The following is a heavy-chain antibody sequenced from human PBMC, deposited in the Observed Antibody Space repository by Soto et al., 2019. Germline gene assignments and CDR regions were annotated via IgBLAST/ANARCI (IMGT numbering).Heavy chain of an antibody. J-gene: IGHJ4*02. V-gene: IGHV3-33*01. Sequence: GGSLRLSCAASGFTFSSYGMHWVRQAPGKGLEWVAVIWYDGSNKYYADSVKGRFTISRDNSKNTLYLQMNSLRAEDTAVYYCARDVVATCSGIGYWGQGTLVTVSS. CDR3: ARDVVATCSGIGY. CDR1: GFTFSSYG. D-gene: IGHD5-12*01. CDR2: IWYDGSNK.